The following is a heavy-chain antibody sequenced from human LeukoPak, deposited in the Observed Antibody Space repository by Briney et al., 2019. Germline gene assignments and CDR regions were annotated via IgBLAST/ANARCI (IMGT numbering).Heavy chain of an antibody. CDR1: GASISSSSYY. V-gene: IGHV4-39*01. CDR2: IYYSGST. J-gene: IGHJ4*02. CDR3: ARQEVGGYYFDY. Sequence: SETLSLTCTVAGASISSSSYYWGWIRQPPGKGLEWIGSIYYSGSTYYNPSLKSRVTISVDTSKNQFSLKLSSVTAADTAVYYCARQEVGGYYFDYWGQGTLVTVSS.